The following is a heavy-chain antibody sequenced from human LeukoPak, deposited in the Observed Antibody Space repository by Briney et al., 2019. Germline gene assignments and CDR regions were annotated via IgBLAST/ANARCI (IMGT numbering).Heavy chain of an antibody. CDR3: TTFLAPTADY. V-gene: IGHV3-73*01. CDR2: IRSKANSYAT. CDR1: GFTFSGSA. J-gene: IGHJ4*02. Sequence: GGSLRLSCAASGFTFSGSAMHWVRQASGKGLEWVGRIRSKANSYATAYAASVKGRFTISRDDSKNTAYLQMDSLKTEDTAVYYCTTFLAPTADYWGQGTLVTVSS.